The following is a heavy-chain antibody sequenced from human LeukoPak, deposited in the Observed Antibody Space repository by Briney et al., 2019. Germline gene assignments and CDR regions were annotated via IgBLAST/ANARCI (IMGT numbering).Heavy chain of an antibody. CDR3: AREVLRSGWYGGAFDY. V-gene: IGHV4-61*10. CDR1: GGSISSGSYY. CDR2: IYDSVSI. Sequence: SETLSLTCTVSGGSISSGSYYWSWIRQPAGKGLEWIGYIYDSVSINYNPSLKSRVTISVDTSKNQFSLKLSSVTAADTAVYYCAREVLRSGWYGGAFDYWGPGTLVTVST. D-gene: IGHD6-19*01. J-gene: IGHJ4*02.